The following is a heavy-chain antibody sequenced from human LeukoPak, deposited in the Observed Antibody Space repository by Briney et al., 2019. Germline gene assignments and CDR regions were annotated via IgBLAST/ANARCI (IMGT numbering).Heavy chain of an antibody. CDR2: IYYRGPA. V-gene: IGHV4-59*01. CDR3: ARGSGSRPFDY. CDR1: GGSLSDSY. D-gene: IGHD1-26*01. Sequence: PSATLSLTCTVSGGSLSDSYWTWIRQPPGKGLEWIGCIYYRGPAYYHPSLRSRVTISVDTSKSQFSLKVTSVTAADTAVFYCARGSGSRPFDYWGQGTLVTVSS. J-gene: IGHJ4*02.